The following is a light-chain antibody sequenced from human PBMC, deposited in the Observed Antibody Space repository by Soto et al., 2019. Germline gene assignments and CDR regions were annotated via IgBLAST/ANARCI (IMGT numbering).Light chain of an antibody. V-gene: IGLV2-14*01. Sequence: QSALTQPASVSGSPGQSITISCTGTSSDVGGSGSVSWYQQHPGKAPKLMIYDVSHRPSGDSNRFSGYKSGNTASLTISGLQAEDEADYYCSSYSSSSTLVVFGGGTKLTVL. CDR3: SSYSSSSTLVV. CDR2: DVS. CDR1: SSDVGGSGS. J-gene: IGLJ2*01.